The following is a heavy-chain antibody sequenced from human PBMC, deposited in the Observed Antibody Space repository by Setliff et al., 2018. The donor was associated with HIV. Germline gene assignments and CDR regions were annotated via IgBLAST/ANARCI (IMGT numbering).Heavy chain of an antibody. V-gene: IGHV4-38-2*01. CDR1: SYSISGGYY. CDR3: ARFKPPYCSSRNCYWGAFDI. D-gene: IGHD2-2*01. Sequence: PSETLSLTCAVSSYSISGGYYWGWIRQPPGKGLEWIGSIYHSGSTYYNPSLKSRVTISMDTSKNQFSLRMTSVTAADTAVYHCARFKPPYCSSRNCYWGAFDIWGQGAMVTVSS. CDR2: IYHSGST. J-gene: IGHJ3*02.